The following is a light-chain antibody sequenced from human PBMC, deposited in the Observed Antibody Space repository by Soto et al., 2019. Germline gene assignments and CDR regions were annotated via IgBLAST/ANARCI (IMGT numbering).Light chain of an antibody. J-gene: IGKJ1*01. CDR1: QNINSD. CDR3: QHYNNWPPWT. CDR2: GAS. Sequence: EIVMTQSPATLSVSPGERATLSCRASQNINSDLAWYQQKPGQAPRLLIYGASTRATGIPARFSGSGSGTEFTLTISSLQSEDFAVYYCQHYNNWPPWTFGQGTKV. V-gene: IGKV3-15*01.